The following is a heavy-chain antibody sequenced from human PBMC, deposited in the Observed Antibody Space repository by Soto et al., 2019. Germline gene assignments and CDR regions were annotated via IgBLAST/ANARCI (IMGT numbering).Heavy chain of an antibody. J-gene: IGHJ6*03. Sequence: PGGSLRLSCAASGFTFSNAWMSWVRQAPGKGLEWVGRIKSKTDGGTTDYAAPVKGRFTISRDDSKNTLYLQMNSLKTEDTAVYYCTTGTTGRLYYYYYMDVWGKGTTVTVSS. CDR1: GFTFSNAW. CDR3: TTGTTGRLYYYYYMDV. D-gene: IGHD1-7*01. V-gene: IGHV3-15*01. CDR2: IKSKTDGGTT.